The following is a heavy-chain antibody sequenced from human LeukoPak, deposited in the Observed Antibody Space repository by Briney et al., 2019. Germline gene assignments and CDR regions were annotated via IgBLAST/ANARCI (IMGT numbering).Heavy chain of an antibody. V-gene: IGHV1-69*02. D-gene: IGHD3-3*01. Sequence: SVKVSCKASGGTLSSYTISWVRQAPGQGLEWMGRIIPILGIANYAQKFQGRVTITADKSTSTAYMELSSLRSEDTAVYYCASLSPNDFWSGYLVPDAFDIWGQGTMVTVSS. CDR2: IIPILGIA. J-gene: IGHJ3*02. CDR1: GGTLSSYT. CDR3: ASLSPNDFWSGYLVPDAFDI.